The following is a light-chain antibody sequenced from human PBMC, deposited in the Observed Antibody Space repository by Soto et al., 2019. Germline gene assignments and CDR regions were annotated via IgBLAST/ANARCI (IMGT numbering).Light chain of an antibody. CDR2: EVS. CDR3: SSYTTSSTVV. Sequence: QAVVTQPASVSGSPGQSITISCTGTRSDVGTYNYVSWYQQHPGKAPRLMISEVSNRPSGVSNRFSGSKSGNTASLSISGLQAEDEADYYCSSYTTSSTVVFGGGTKVTVL. J-gene: IGLJ3*02. V-gene: IGLV2-14*01. CDR1: RSDVGTYNY.